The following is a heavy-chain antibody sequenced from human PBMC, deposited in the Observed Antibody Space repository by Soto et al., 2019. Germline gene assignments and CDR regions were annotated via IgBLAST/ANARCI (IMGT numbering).Heavy chain of an antibody. D-gene: IGHD3-10*01. CDR1: GYTFTSYY. CDR2: INPSGGRT. Sequence: QVQLVQSGAEVKKPGASVKVSCKASGYTFTSYYMHWVRQAPGQGLEWMGIINPSGGRTSSAQKFQGRVTMTRDTTTSTVYMELSSLGSEDTDVYYCGRGDIWFGFDYWGQGTLVTVSS. CDR3: GRGDIWFGFDY. V-gene: IGHV1-46*01. J-gene: IGHJ4*02.